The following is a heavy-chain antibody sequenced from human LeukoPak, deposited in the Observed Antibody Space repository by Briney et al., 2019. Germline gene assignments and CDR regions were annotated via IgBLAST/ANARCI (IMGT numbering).Heavy chain of an antibody. J-gene: IGHJ4*02. CDR3: ATGHSYGYDY. Sequence: PGGSLRLSCAASGLTFSDFWMHWVRQAPGKGLVWVSLVKGDGRTTIYADSVKGRFTISRDNAKNTLYLQMNSLRADDSGVYYCATGHSYGYDYWGQGALVTLSS. V-gene: IGHV3-74*01. D-gene: IGHD5-18*01. CDR2: VKGDGRTT. CDR1: GLTFSDFW.